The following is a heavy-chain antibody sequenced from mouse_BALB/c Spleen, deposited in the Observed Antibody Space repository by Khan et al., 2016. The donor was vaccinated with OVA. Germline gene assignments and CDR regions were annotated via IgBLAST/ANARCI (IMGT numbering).Heavy chain of an antibody. J-gene: IGHJ4*01. Sequence: QVQLKQSGPGLVAPSQSLSITCTVSGFSLTDHGVSWIRQPPGKGLEWLGVIWGGGSTYYNSVLKSRLSISKDNSKSQVFLKMNSLQTDDTARYYCAKQIWSPYYGMDYWGQGTSVTVSS. V-gene: IGHV2-6-5*01. CDR1: GFSLTDHG. CDR2: IWGGGST. D-gene: IGHD1-1*02. CDR3: AKQIWSPYYGMDY.